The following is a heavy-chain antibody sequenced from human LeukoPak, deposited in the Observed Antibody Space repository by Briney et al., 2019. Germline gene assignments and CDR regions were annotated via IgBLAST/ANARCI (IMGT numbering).Heavy chain of an antibody. D-gene: IGHD6-13*01. V-gene: IGHV3-23*01. CDR1: GFTFSSYA. Sequence: GGSLRLSCAASGFTFSSYAMSWVRQAPGKGLEWVSAISDSGGSTYYADSVKGRFTIYRDNSKNTLNLQMNSLRVEDTAVYYCAKSQQQLKPDYDYWGQGTLVTVSS. CDR3: AKSQQQLKPDYDY. J-gene: IGHJ4*02. CDR2: ISDSGGST.